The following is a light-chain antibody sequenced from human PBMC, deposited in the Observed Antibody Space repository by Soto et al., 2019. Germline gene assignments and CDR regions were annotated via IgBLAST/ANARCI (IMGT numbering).Light chain of an antibody. J-gene: IGKJ5*01. Sequence: TQSPVTLSLSPGERANLSCRASQSVSSSYLAWYQQKPGQAPRLLIHGASTRATGIPARFSGSGSGTEFTLTISSLQSEDFATYYCQQYNSYQITFGQGTRLEIK. CDR2: GAS. CDR1: QSVSSSY. V-gene: IGKV3-15*01. CDR3: QQYNSYQIT.